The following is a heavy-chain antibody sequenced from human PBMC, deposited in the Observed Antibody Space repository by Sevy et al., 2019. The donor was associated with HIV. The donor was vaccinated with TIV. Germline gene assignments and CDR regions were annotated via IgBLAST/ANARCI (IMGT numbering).Heavy chain of an antibody. V-gene: IGHV1-69*13. Sequence: ASVKVSCKASGGTFSSYAISWVRQAPGQGLEWMGGIIPILGTANYAQKFQGRVTITADESTSTAYMELSSLRSEDTAVYYCARGRPIVVVPAATTRHFDYWGQGTLVTVSS. CDR1: GGTFSSYA. J-gene: IGHJ4*02. CDR2: IIPILGTA. CDR3: ARGRPIVVVPAATTRHFDY. D-gene: IGHD2-2*01.